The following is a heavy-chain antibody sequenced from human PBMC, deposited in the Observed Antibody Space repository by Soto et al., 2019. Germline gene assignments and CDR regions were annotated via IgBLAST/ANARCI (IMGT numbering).Heavy chain of an antibody. D-gene: IGHD1-1*01. CDR1: GGTFRDSA. CDR3: ARDNDRPQLGGNYYYIFDC. Sequence: QVQLEQSGAEVKKPGSSVKVSCKASGGTFRDSAISWVRQAPGQGLECMGGIMPIFRTPDYAQKFQGRVTITADEATSTAYMELSGLRSDDTAVYFCARDNDRPQLGGNYYYIFDCWGHGTTVTVA. V-gene: IGHV1-69*12. CDR2: IMPIFRTP. J-gene: IGHJ6*02.